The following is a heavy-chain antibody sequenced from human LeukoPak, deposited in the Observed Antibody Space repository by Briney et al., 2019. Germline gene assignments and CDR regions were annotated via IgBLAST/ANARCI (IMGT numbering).Heavy chain of an antibody. CDR1: GLTFNTYP. D-gene: IGHD6-13*01. J-gene: IGHJ4*02. CDR3: ATDSNPFDF. CDR2: ISGSGDTT. Sequence: GGSLILSCVASGLTFNTYPMARVRQAPGKGLEWVSRISGSGDTTYYTDSVRGRFTISRDNSKNKVFLQMNSLRAEDTAIYFCATDSNPFDFWGQGTLVTVSS. V-gene: IGHV3-23*01.